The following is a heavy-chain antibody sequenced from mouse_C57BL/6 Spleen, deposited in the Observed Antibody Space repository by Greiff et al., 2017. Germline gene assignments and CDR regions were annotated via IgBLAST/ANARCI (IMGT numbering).Heavy chain of an antibody. J-gene: IGHJ4*01. CDR3: AKTVVAPYYAMDY. CDR1: GFTFSDYG. V-gene: IGHV5-17*01. D-gene: IGHD1-1*01. Sequence: EVKVVESGGGLVKPGGSLKLSCAASGFTFSDYGMHWVRQAPEKGLEWVAYISSGSSTIYYADTVKGRFTISRDNAKNTLFLQMTSLRSEATAMYYCAKTVVAPYYAMDYWGQGTSVTVSS. CDR2: ISSGSSTI.